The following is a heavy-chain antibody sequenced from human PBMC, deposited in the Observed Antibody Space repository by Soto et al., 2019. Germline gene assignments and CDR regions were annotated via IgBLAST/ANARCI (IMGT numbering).Heavy chain of an antibody. D-gene: IGHD1-7*01. J-gene: IGHJ4*02. CDR2: ISGTAGNI. CDR3: AKGDWDYIAGHFDY. Sequence: GGSLRLSCAASGFTFTSCAMSWVRQAPGKGLEWVSAISGTAGNIYHADSVKGRFTISSDISKNTLYLQMNSLRAEDTAVYYCAKGDWDYIAGHFDYWGQGTLVTVSS. V-gene: IGHV3-23*01. CDR1: GFTFTSCA.